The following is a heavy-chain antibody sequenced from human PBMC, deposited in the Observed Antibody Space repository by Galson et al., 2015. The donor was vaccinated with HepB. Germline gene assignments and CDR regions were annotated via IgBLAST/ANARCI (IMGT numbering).Heavy chain of an antibody. D-gene: IGHD3-10*01. CDR3: SRGFRAPGGTKNYFDC. Sequence: SLRLSCAASGFSLGDYAMSWFRQAPGKGLEWVGFLRSEAYGGTTEYAASVRGRFTISRDDSKSIAYLQMNSLKSEDTAVYYCSRGFRAPGGTKNYFDCWGQGTLVTVSS. J-gene: IGHJ4*02. CDR2: LRSEAYGGTT. CDR1: GFSLGDYA. V-gene: IGHV3-49*03.